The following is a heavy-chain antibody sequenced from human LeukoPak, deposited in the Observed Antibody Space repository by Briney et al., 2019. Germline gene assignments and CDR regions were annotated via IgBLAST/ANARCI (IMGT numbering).Heavy chain of an antibody. CDR1: GYTFTGYY. CDR3: ARAPFWEPQKDY. Sequence: ASVKVSCKASGYTFTGYYMHWVRQAPGQGLEWMGWINPNSGGTNYAQKFQGRVTMTRDTSISTAYMELSRLRSDDTAVYYCARAPFWEPQKDYWGQRTLVTVSS. D-gene: IGHD1-26*01. V-gene: IGHV1-2*02. J-gene: IGHJ4*02. CDR2: INPNSGGT.